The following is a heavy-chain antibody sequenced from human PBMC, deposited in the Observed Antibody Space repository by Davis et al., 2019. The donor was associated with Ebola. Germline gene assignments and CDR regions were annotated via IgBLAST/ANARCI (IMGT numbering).Heavy chain of an antibody. Sequence: SVKVSCKASGYTFTSYDINWVRQAPGQGLEWMGWISAYHGNTNYAQKLQGRVTMTTDTSTSTAYMGLRSLRSDDTAVYYCARDMGMVQEANWFDPWGQGTLVTVSS. V-gene: IGHV1-18*01. D-gene: IGHD3-10*01. CDR2: ISAYHGNT. J-gene: IGHJ5*02. CDR3: ARDMGMVQEANWFDP. CDR1: GYTFTSYD.